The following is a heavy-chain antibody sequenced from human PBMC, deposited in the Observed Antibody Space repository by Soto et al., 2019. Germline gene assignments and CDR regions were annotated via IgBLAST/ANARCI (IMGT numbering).Heavy chain of an antibody. CDR1: GGSINNNGYF. CDR2: IYNSGST. D-gene: IGHD1-26*01. CDR3: ARGPSGDKVDY. Sequence: QVQLQESGPGVVEPSQTLSLTCTVSGGSINNNGYFWSWIRQPPGSGLEWIGHIYNSGSTYSNPSLKIRLNISLDTSKNQFSLKLSSVTAADTAVYYCARGPSGDKVDYWGQGTLVTVSS. J-gene: IGHJ4*02. V-gene: IGHV4-30-4*01.